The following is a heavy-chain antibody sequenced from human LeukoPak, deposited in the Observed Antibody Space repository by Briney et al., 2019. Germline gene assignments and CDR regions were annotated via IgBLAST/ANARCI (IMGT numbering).Heavy chain of an antibody. CDR1: GFTFSSYW. V-gene: IGHV3-7*01. CDR3: ARDQVAAATDY. J-gene: IGHJ4*02. CDR2: INPDGGEK. Sequence: GGSLTLSCAASGFTFSSYWMSWVRQAPGKGLEWVAYINPDGGEKYYVDSVKGGFTISRDNAKNALYLQMNSLRAEDTAVYYCARDQVAAATDYWGQGTLVTVSS. D-gene: IGHD6-13*01.